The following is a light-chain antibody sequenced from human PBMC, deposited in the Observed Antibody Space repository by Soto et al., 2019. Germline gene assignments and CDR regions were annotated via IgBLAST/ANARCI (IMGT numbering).Light chain of an antibody. CDR3: GTWDSSRRGPYV. CDR2: DND. J-gene: IGLJ1*01. Sequence: QSVLTQPPSVSAAPGQTVTISCSGTSSTIGNNYVSWFQQVPGTAPKLLIYDNDKRPLGIPDRFSGSKSGTSATLGITGLQTGDEADYYCGTWDSSRRGPYVFGRGTKRTVL. CDR1: SSTIGNNY. V-gene: IGLV1-51*01.